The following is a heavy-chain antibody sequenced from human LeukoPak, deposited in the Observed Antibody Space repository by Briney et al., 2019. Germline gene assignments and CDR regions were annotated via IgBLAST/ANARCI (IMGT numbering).Heavy chain of an antibody. CDR2: IYDSGST. Sequence: KPSGTLSLTCAVSGGSISSSNWWSWVRQPPGKGLEWIGEIYDSGSTNYNPSLKSRVTISVDTSKNQFSLKLSSVTAADTAVYYCARHTIQPDAFDIWGQGTMVTVSS. CDR3: ARHTIQPDAFDI. V-gene: IGHV4-4*02. D-gene: IGHD5-18*01. CDR1: GGSISSSNW. J-gene: IGHJ3*02.